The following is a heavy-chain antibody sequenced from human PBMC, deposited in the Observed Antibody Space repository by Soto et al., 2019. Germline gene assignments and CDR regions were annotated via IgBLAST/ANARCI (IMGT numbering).Heavy chain of an antibody. CDR2: INHSGST. J-gene: IGHJ4*02. Sequence: QVQLQQWGAGLLKPSETLSLTCAVYGGSFSGYYWSWIRQPPGKGLEWIGEINHSGSTNYNPSLKSRVTISVDTSKNQFFLKLSSVTAADTAVYYCARGRPGYSYGYHYFDYWGQGTLVTVSS. CDR1: GGSFSGYY. V-gene: IGHV4-34*01. CDR3: ARGRPGYSYGYHYFDY. D-gene: IGHD5-18*01.